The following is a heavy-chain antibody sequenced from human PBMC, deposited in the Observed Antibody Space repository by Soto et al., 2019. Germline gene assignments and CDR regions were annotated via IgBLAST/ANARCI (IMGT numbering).Heavy chain of an antibody. CDR3: ARDAIVLMVYAPFDY. CDR1: GFTFSSYW. D-gene: IGHD2-8*01. J-gene: IGHJ4*02. Sequence: GGSLRLAGAASGFTFSSYWMNWVHQAPGKGLVSVSRVNSDGSSTSYADSVKGRFTISRDTAKNTLYLQMNILRAEDTAVYYCARDAIVLMVYAPFDYWGQGTLVTVSS. CDR2: VNSDGSST. V-gene: IGHV3-74*01.